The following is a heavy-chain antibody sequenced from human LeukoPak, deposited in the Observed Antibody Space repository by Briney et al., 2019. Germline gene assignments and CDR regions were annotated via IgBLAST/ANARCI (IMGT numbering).Heavy chain of an antibody. CDR1: GFTFSSHS. D-gene: IGHD3-22*01. CDR2: ISSSSGTR. V-gene: IGHV3-48*04. CDR3: ARDDYNGGGSY. J-gene: IGHJ4*02. Sequence: GGSLRLSCAASGFTFSSHSMNWVRQAPGMGLEWVSYISSSSGTRYYADSVKGRFTISRDNAKNSLYLYMNSLRVDDTAVYYCARDDYNGGGSYWGQGILVTVSS.